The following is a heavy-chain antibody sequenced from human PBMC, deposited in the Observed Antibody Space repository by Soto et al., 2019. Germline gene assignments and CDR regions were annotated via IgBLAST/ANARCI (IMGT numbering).Heavy chain of an antibody. CDR1: GFTFSPYG. CDR3: AKTGGSGNNNWFDP. CDR2: IDSSGII. Sequence: PGGSLRLSCVASGFTFSPYGMNWVRQAPGKGLEWISYIDSSGIIHYTDSVKGRFTISRDSAKNSLYLQMNSLRVEDTAVYYCAKTGGSGNNNWFDPWGQGTLVTVS. D-gene: IGHD3-10*01. J-gene: IGHJ5*02. V-gene: IGHV3-48*01.